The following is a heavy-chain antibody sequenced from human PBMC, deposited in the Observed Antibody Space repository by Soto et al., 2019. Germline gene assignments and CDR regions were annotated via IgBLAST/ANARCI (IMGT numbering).Heavy chain of an antibody. J-gene: IGHJ5*02. CDR1: GFPFSTYW. CDR2: INTDGSTT. D-gene: IGHD2-2*01. CDR3: ARGDQGTVDP. V-gene: IGHV3-74*01. Sequence: EVQLVESGGDLVQPGGSLRLSCAASGFPFSTYWMHWVRQAPGKGLVWVSRINTDGSTTYYADSVKGRITISRDNAKNTLYLQMNGLRAEDTAGYYCARGDQGTVDPWGQGTLVTVSS.